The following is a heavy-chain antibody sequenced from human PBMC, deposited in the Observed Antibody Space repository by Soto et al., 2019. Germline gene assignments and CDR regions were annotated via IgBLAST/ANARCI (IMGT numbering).Heavy chain of an antibody. V-gene: IGHV4-34*01. D-gene: IGHD2-15*01. CDR1: GGSFSGYY. CDR2: INHSGST. J-gene: IGHJ3*02. CDR3: ARGRLGYCSGGSGYTGDLAFDI. Sequence: PSETLSLTCAVYGGSFSGYYWSWIRQPPGKGLEWIGEINHSGSTNYNPSLKSRVTISVDTSKNQFSLKLSSVTAADTAVYYCARGRLGYCSGGSGYTGDLAFDIWG.